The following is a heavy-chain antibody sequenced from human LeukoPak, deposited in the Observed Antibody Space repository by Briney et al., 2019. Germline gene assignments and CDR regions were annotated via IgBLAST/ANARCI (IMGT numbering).Heavy chain of an antibody. CDR3: ARVHGWAFDY. J-gene: IGHJ4*02. CDR2: IKSKTDGGTT. V-gene: IGHV3-15*01. CDR1: GFTFSNAW. D-gene: IGHD3-10*01. Sequence: GGSLRLSCAASGFTFSNAWMSWVRQAPGKGLEWVGRIKSKTDGGTTDYAAPVKGRFTISRDDSKNSLFLQLNSLKTEDTAVYYCARVHGWAFDYWGQGALVTVSS.